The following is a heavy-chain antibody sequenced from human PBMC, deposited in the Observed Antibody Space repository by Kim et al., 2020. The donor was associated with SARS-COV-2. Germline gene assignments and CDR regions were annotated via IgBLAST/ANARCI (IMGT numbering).Heavy chain of an antibody. Sequence: YATAYAASVKGRFTVSRDDSKNTAYLQMNSLKTEDTAVYYCMAKTVAGTLIWGQGTLVTVSS. J-gene: IGHJ4*02. V-gene: IGHV3-73*01. CDR2: YAT. D-gene: IGHD6-19*01. CDR3: MAKTVAGTLI.